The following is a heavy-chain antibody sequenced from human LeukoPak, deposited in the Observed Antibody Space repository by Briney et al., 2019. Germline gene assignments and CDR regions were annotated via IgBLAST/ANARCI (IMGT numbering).Heavy chain of an antibody. CDR1: GFTFSSYA. J-gene: IGHJ4*02. D-gene: IGHD2-21*02. Sequence: GGSLRLSCAASGFTFSSYAMHWVRQAPGKGLEWVAFIRYDGSNKYYADSVKGRFTISRDNSKNTLYLQMNSLRAEDTAVYYCAKPPTGVVVTDFDYWGQGTLVTVSS. V-gene: IGHV3-30*02. CDR2: IRYDGSNK. CDR3: AKPPTGVVVTDFDY.